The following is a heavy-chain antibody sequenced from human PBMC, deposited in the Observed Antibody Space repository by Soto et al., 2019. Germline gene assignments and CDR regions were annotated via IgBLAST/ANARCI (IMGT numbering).Heavy chain of an antibody. Sequence: EMQVLESGGGLLQPGGSLRLSCAASGLAFSNFHMNWVRQAPGKGLQWVATIGGAGNDIHYADSVEGRFTVSRDNSKNTLHLQMDGLRDEDTAIYYCAKRFSDACEAGMDVWGQGTTVTVSS. CDR3: AKRFSDACEAGMDV. J-gene: IGHJ6*02. V-gene: IGHV3-23*01. CDR2: IGGAGNDI. D-gene: IGHD1-26*01. CDR1: GLAFSNFH.